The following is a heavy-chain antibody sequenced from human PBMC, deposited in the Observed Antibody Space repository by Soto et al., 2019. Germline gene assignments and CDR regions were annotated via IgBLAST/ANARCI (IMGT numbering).Heavy chain of an antibody. J-gene: IGHJ4*02. CDR1: GYTFTRYD. D-gene: IGHD2-15*01. V-gene: IGHV1-8*01. CDR2: TNPKSGYT. CDR3: ARTDGSLDS. Sequence: QVQLVQSGAEVKKPGASVKLSCKTSGYTFTRYDINWVRQAPGQGLEWVGWTNPKSGYTGSAQKFQGRITMTRDPSITTAYMQLNSLTSDDTAVYYCARTDGSLDSWGQGPLVTVSS.